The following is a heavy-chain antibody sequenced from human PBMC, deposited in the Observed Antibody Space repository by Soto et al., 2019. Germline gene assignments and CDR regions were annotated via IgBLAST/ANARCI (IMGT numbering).Heavy chain of an antibody. CDR1: GGSFSPNY. CDR3: ARVRITMIVVVN. D-gene: IGHD3-22*01. Sequence: PSETLSLTCRLSGGSFSPNYWGWFRQSPGKGLEWVGYIYYGGTTSYNPSLKSRVTISLDTSKNQFSLKLSSVTAADTAVYYCARVRITMIVVVNWGQGTLVTVSS. V-gene: IGHV4-59*08. CDR2: IYYGGTT. J-gene: IGHJ4*02.